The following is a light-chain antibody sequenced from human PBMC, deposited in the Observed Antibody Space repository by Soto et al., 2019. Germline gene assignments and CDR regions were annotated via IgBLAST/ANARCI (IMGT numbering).Light chain of an antibody. Sequence: QSVLTRPVSVSGSPGQSITISCTGASTDVDGYDYVSWYQQHPGQAPKLMIYDVNNRPSGVSYRFSGSKSGDTASLTISGLQAEDDADYYCSSYTSSPPFYVFGTGTKVTVL. CDR3: SSYTSSPPFYV. CDR2: DVN. J-gene: IGLJ1*01. V-gene: IGLV2-14*03. CDR1: STDVDGYDY.